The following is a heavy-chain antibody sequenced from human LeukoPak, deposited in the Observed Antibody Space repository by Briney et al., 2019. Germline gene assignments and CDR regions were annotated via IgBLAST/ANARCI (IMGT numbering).Heavy chain of an antibody. J-gene: IGHJ5*02. Sequence: GGSLRLSCSTSGFIFSSFTMHWVRQAPGEGLKYVSAITSDGGGTYYADSVKGRFTVSRDNSKNTLYLQMNSLRAEDTAVYYCARTGYANNWFDPWGQGTLVTVSS. CDR3: ARTGYANNWFDP. D-gene: IGHD3-9*01. CDR1: GFIFSSFT. CDR2: ITSDGGGT. V-gene: IGHV3-64*04.